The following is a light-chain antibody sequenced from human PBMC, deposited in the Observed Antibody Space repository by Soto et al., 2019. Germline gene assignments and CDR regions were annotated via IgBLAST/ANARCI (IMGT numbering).Light chain of an antibody. CDR3: QQYQSGYT. CDR1: KNIFSW. CDR2: KAS. J-gene: IGKJ2*01. V-gene: IGKV1-5*03. Sequence: DIQVTRSPSPLSASVGIRVSLPSPPSKNIFSWLAWYQQKPGKAPRLLISKASTLESAVPSRFSGSGSGTQFTLTISSLQPDDFASYYCQQYQSGYTFGLGT.